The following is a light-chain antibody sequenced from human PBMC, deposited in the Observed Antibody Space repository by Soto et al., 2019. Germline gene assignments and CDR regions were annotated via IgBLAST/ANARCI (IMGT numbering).Light chain of an antibody. J-gene: IGKJ4*01. V-gene: IGKV3-20*01. Sequence: EIVLTQSPGNLSLSPGERATLSCRASQIVSSSYLAWYQQKPGQAPRLLINGASSRATGIPDRFSGSGSGTDFTLTISRLEPEDFAVYYCQQYGSSPLTFGGGTKVEIK. CDR1: QIVSSSY. CDR3: QQYGSSPLT. CDR2: GAS.